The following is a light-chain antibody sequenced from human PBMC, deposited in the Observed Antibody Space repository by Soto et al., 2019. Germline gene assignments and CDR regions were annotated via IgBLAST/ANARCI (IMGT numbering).Light chain of an antibody. Sequence: AIQLTQSPASLSASVGDRVTITCRASQGIRNDLGWFQKKPGKAPKLLIYAASSLQTGVPSRFSGSGSGTYFTLTISSLQVEDFATYYCLQEYRYPLTFGGGTKVEI. V-gene: IGKV1-6*01. CDR1: QGIRND. J-gene: IGKJ4*01. CDR2: AAS. CDR3: LQEYRYPLT.